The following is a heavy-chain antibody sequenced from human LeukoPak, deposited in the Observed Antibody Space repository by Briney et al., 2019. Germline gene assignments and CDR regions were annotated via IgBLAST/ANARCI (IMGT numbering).Heavy chain of an antibody. CDR2: IDPSDSYT. CDR3: ARRNVVIRRNCSSISRYCGWFAR. V-gene: IGHV5-10-1*01. D-gene: IGHD2-2*01. Sequence: GGSLRLSCKGSGYSFTSYWIRWVRQMPGKGLEWMGRIDPSDSYTNYSPSFQGHVTISADKSISTAYLQWSSLKASDTAMYYCARRNVVIRRNCSSISRYCGWFARSGQGTLVTVSS. J-gene: IGHJ5*02. CDR1: GYSFTSYW.